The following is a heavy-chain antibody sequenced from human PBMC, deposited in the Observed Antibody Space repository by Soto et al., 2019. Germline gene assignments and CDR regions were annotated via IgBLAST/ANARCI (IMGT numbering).Heavy chain of an antibody. D-gene: IGHD6-6*01. V-gene: IGHV4-59*12. J-gene: IGHJ3*02. Sequence: SETLSLTCDVSGASITTYYWSWIRQAPGKGLEWIGNVYHTGSTDYNSSLRSRVTISVDRSKNQFSLKLSSVTAADTAVYYCARARPVLTRIAALGPYAFDIWGQGTMVTASS. CDR3: ARARPVLTRIAALGPYAFDI. CDR1: GASITTYY. CDR2: VYHTGST.